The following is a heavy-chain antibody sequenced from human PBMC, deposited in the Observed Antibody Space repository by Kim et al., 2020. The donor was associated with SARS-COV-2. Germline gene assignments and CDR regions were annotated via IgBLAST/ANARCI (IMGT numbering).Heavy chain of an antibody. J-gene: IGHJ3*02. V-gene: IGHV3-30-3*01. CDR2: ISYDGSNK. CDR1: GFTFSSYA. Sequence: GGSLRLSCAASGFTFSSYAMHWVRQAPGKGLEWVVVISYDGSNKYYADSVKGRFTISRDNSKNTLYLQMNSLRAEDTAVYYCARFSSPYSSLGDAFDIWGQGTMVTVSS. D-gene: IGHD6-13*01. CDR3: ARFSSPYSSLGDAFDI.